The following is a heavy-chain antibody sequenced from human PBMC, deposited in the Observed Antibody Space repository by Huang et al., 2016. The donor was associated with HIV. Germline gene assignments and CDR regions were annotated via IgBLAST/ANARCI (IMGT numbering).Heavy chain of an antibody. D-gene: IGHD3-10*02. CDR2: MDTSGTT. Sequence: QVQLQESGPGLVKPAETLSLTCSVSGGSIRNYYWSWIRQPAGKGLEWIGRMDTSGTTNYNPALRSRCTMSLDTSKNQFSLRLTSVTAADTAVYYCAREGNDVGGGFDHWGQGTLVTVSS. V-gene: IGHV4-4*07. CDR1: GGSIRNYY. CDR3: AREGNDVGGGFDH. J-gene: IGHJ4*02.